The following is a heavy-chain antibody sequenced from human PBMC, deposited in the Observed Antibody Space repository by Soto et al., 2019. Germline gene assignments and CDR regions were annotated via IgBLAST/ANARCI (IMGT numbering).Heavy chain of an antibody. Sequence: LSLSCPVSCESLKDYDLSWIRQTPGKGLEWIGYVYFSGSTNYSPSLKSRVTISVDTSKNQFSLKLTSVTAADTAVYYCARGALNNDFWSGPINGGMDVWVQGTKVTVSS. CDR2: VYFSGST. J-gene: IGHJ6*02. D-gene: IGHD3-3*01. CDR3: ARGALNNDFWSGPINGGMDV. CDR1: CESLKDYD. V-gene: IGHV4-59*12.